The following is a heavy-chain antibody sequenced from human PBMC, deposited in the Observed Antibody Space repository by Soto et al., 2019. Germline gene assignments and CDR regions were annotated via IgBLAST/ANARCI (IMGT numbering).Heavy chain of an antibody. CDR3: ARDPLWGIAMVRWYFDL. CDR2: ISYDGSNK. Sequence: QVQLVESGGGVVQPGRSLRLSCAASGFTFSSYAMHWVRQAPGKGLEWVAVISYDGSNKYYADSVKGRFTISRDNSKNTLYLQMNRLRAVYTAVYYCARDPLWGIAMVRWYFDLWGRGTLVTVSS. J-gene: IGHJ2*01. V-gene: IGHV3-30-3*01. D-gene: IGHD5-18*01. CDR1: GFTFSSYA.